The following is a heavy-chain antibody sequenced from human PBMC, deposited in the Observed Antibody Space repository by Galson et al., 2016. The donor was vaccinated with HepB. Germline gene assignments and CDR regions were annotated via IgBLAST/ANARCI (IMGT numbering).Heavy chain of an antibody. J-gene: IGHJ4*02. D-gene: IGHD3-3*01. CDR1: GFIFSDCV. CDR3: GKYEFDY. Sequence: SLRLSCAASGFIFSDCVMHWVRQAPGKGLEYLSAIGSDGRSTHYADSLRGRFTVSRDNSKNMLYLQMSSLRAEDTAVYYCGKYEFDYWGQGTLVTVSS. V-gene: IGHV3-64D*09. CDR2: IGSDGRST.